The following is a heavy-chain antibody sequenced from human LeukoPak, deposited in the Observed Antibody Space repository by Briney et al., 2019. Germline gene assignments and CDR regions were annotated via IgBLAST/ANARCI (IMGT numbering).Heavy chain of an antibody. V-gene: IGHV4-4*07. J-gene: IGHJ4*02. CDR3: AREGHSSSSRPSDY. CDR2: IYTSGST. D-gene: IGHD6-6*01. CDR1: GGSISSYY. Sequence: SETLSLTCTVSGGSISSYYWSWIRQPAGKGLEWIGRIYTSGSTNYNPSLKSRVTMSVDTSKNQFSLKLSSATAADTAVYYCAREGHSSSSRPSDYWGQGTLVTVSS.